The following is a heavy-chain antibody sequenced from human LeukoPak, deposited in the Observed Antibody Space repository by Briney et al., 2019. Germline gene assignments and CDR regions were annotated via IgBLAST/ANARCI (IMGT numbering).Heavy chain of an antibody. CDR2: IKSKSDGGTT. CDR1: GFTFSNAW. V-gene: IGHV3-15*01. CDR3: ARDHSSRFVVVPAATGY. D-gene: IGHD2-2*01. J-gene: IGHJ4*02. Sequence: PGGSLRLSCAASGFTFSNAWMSWVRQAPGKGLEWVGRIKSKSDGGTTDNSEPVKGRLTISRDDSKNTLYLQLDSLKTEDTAVYYCARDHSSRFVVVPAATGYWGQGTLVTVSS.